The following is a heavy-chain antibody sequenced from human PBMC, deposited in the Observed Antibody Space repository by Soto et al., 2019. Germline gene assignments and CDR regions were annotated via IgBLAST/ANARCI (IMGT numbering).Heavy chain of an antibody. CDR1: GGTFSSYT. D-gene: IGHD5-18*01. V-gene: IGHV1-69*02. CDR2: IIPILGIA. CDR3: ARGTIQLWFPFDY. Sequence: SVKVSCKASGGTFSSYTISWVRQAPGQGLEWMGRIIPILGIANYAQKFQGRVTITADKSTSTAYMELSSLRSEDTAVYYCARGTIQLWFPFDYWGQGTLVTVSS. J-gene: IGHJ4*02.